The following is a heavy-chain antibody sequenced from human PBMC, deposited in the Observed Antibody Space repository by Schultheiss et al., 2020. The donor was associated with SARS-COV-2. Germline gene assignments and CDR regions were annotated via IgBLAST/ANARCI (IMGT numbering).Heavy chain of an antibody. CDR1: GGSISSGDYY. Sequence: SETLSLTCTVSGGSISSGDYYWSWIRQPPGKGLEWIGYIYYSGSTNYNPSLKSRVTISVDTSKNQFSLKLSSVTAADTAVYYCARSRPYSSGWYSEDGVFDYWGQGTLVTVSS. CDR3: ARSRPYSSGWYSEDGVFDY. D-gene: IGHD6-19*01. CDR2: IYYSGST. J-gene: IGHJ4*02. V-gene: IGHV4-61*08.